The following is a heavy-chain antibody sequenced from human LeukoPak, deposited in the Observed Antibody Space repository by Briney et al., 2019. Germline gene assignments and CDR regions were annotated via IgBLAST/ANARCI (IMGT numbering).Heavy chain of an antibody. CDR1: GFTFSSYG. V-gene: IGHV3-33*01. CDR2: IWYDGSNK. J-gene: IGHJ4*02. Sequence: GGSLRLTCAASGFTFSSYGMHWIRQAPGKGLEWVAVIWYDGSNKYYADSVKGRFTISRDNSKNTLYLQMNSLRAEDTAVYYCASSVQLWPDYWGQGTLVTVSS. D-gene: IGHD5-18*01. CDR3: ASSVQLWPDY.